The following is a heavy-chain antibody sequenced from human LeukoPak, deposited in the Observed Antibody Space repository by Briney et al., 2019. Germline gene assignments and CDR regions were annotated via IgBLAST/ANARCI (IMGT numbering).Heavy chain of an antibody. CDR3: AKGVARFGYGALLDY. J-gene: IGHJ4*02. CDR1: GFTFSSYF. Sequence: GGSLRLSCAASGFTFSSYFMNWVRQAPGKGLEWVSVIYSGGSTYYADSVKGRFTISRDNSKNTQYLQMNSLRTEDTAVYYCAKGVARFGYGALLDYWGQGTLVTVSS. CDR2: IYSGGST. D-gene: IGHD4/OR15-4a*01. V-gene: IGHV3-66*02.